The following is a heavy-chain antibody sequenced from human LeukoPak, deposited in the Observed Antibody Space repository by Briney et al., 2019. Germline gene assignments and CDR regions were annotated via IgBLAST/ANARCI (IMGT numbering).Heavy chain of an antibody. CDR2: ISYDGSNK. CDR1: GFTFSTYA. J-gene: IGHJ3*02. D-gene: IGHD2/OR15-2a*01. CDR3: ARVYGAFDI. V-gene: IGHV3-30-3*01. Sequence: GGSLRLSCAASGFTFSTYAIHWVRQAPGKGLEWVAVISYDGSNKYYADSVKGRFTISRDNAKNTLYLQMNSLRAEDTAVYYCARVYGAFDIWGQGTMVTVSS.